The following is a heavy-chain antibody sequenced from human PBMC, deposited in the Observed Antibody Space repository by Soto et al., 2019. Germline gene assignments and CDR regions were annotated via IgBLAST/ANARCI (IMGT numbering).Heavy chain of an antibody. Sequence: SETLSLTCTVSGGSISSRSYYWGWIRQPPGKGLEWIGSIYNSGSTYYNPSLKSRVTISVDTSKNQFSMKLRSVTAADTAVFYCARAHLALRATGTGYYYYGMDVWGQGTTVTVSS. CDR1: GGSISSRSYY. J-gene: IGHJ6*02. CDR2: IYNSGST. V-gene: IGHV4-39*01. D-gene: IGHD1-1*01. CDR3: ARAHLALRATGTGYYYYGMDV.